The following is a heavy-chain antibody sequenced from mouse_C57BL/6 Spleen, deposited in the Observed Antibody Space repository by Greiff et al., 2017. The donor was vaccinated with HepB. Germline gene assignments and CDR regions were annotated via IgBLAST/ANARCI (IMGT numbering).Heavy chain of an antibody. CDR2: IRSKSSNYAT. D-gene: IGHD1-1*01. CDR1: GFTFNTYA. Sequence: EVKLMESGGGLVQPKGSLKLSCAASGFTFNTYAMHWVRQAPGKGLEWVARIRSKSSNYATYYADSVKDRFTISRDDSQSMLYLQMNNLKTEDTAMYYCVSEVGYYYGSSYRTMDYWGQGTSVTVSS. CDR3: VSEVGYYYGSSYRTMDY. J-gene: IGHJ4*01. V-gene: IGHV10-3*01.